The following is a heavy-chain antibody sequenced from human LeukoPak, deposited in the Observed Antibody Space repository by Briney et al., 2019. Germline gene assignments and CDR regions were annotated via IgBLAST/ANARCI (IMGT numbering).Heavy chain of an antibody. V-gene: IGHV3-30*03. CDR2: ISYDGSNK. D-gene: IGHD5-18*01. J-gene: IGHJ4*02. Sequence: GGSLSLSCAASGFIFSIYGMLWVRQAPGKGVEWVAVISYDGSNKYYADSVKGRITISRDNSKNTLYLQMNSLRAEDTAVYYCAGGGYIYGFDYWGQGTLVTVSS. CDR1: GFIFSIYG. CDR3: AGGGYIYGFDY.